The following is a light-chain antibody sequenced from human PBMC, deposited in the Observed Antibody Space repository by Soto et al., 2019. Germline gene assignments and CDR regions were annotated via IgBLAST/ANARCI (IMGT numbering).Light chain of an antibody. Sequence: QSVLTQPRSVSGSPGQSVTISCTGTSSDVGGYNYVSWYQQHPGKAPKLMIYDVSKRPSGVPNRFSGSKSGNTASLTISGIQAEDEADYYCCSYAGSYTRVFGGGTKLTVL. CDR2: DVS. V-gene: IGLV2-11*01. CDR1: SSDVGGYNY. J-gene: IGLJ3*02. CDR3: CSYAGSYTRV.